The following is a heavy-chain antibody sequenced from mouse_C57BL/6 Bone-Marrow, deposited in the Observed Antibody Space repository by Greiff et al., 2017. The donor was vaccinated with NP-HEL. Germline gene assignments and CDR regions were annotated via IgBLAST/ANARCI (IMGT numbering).Heavy chain of an antibody. J-gene: IGHJ2*01. CDR2: IDPSDSDT. CDR3: ARKGNSDY. Sequence: VQLQQPGAELVRPGTSVKLSCKASGYTFTSYWMHWVKQRPGQGLEWIGVIDPSDSDTKYNQKYKGKATLTVDTSSSTACMQLSSLTSEDSAVYYCARKGNSDYWGQGTTLTVSS. D-gene: IGHD2-1*01. CDR1: GYTFTSYW. V-gene: IGHV1-59*01.